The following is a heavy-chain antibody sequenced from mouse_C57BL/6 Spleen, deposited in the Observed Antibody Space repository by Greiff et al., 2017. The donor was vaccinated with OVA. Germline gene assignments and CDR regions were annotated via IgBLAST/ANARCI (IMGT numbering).Heavy chain of an antibody. Sequence: QVQLQQPGAELVKPGASVKLSCKASGYTFTSYWMPWVKQRPGQGLEWIGEIDPSDSYTNYNQKFKGKATLTVDTSSSTAYMQLSSLTSEDSAVYYCARRLLRNYAMDYWGQGTSVTVSS. D-gene: IGHD1-1*01. CDR2: IDPSDSYT. J-gene: IGHJ4*01. CDR3: ARRLLRNYAMDY. CDR1: GYTFTSYW. V-gene: IGHV1-50*01.